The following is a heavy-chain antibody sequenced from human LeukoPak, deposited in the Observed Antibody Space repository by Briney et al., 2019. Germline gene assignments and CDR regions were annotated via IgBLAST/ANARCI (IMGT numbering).Heavy chain of an antibody. CDR1: GYTFTSYG. D-gene: IGHD3-22*01. CDR3: ARDRSYYYDSSGYNY. J-gene: IGHJ4*02. CDR2: ISAYNGNT. V-gene: IGHV1-18*01. Sequence: ASVKVSCKASGYTFTSYGISWVRQAPGQGLEWMGWISAYNGNTNYAQKLQGRVTMTIDTSTSTAYMELRSLRSDDTAVYYWARDRSYYYDSSGYNYWGQGTLVTVSS.